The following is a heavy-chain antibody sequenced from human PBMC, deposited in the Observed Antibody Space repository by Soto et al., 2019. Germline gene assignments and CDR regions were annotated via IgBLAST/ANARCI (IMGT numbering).Heavy chain of an antibody. CDR1: GFTFSSYA. CDR3: ARVATVTTPFDY. Sequence: GGSLRLSCAASGFTFSSYAMHWVRQAPGKGLEWVAVISCDGSNKYYADSVKGRFTISRDNSKNTLYLQMNSLRAEDTAVYYCARVATVTTPFDYWGQGTLVTVSS. V-gene: IGHV3-30-3*01. J-gene: IGHJ4*02. D-gene: IGHD4-17*01. CDR2: ISCDGSNK.